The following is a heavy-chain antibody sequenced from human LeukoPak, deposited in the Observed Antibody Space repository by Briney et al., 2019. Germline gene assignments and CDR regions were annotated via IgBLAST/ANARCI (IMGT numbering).Heavy chain of an antibody. D-gene: IGHD3-10*01. CDR1: GFTFSDYW. J-gene: IGHJ3*02. CDR3: ARDPGSSGIGAFDI. CDR2: IKTDGSST. Sequence: GGSLRLSCAASGFTFSDYWMHWVRQVPGKGLVWVSRIKTDGSSTSYADSVKGRFTISRDNAKNTVYLQMNSLRAEDTAVYYCARDPGSSGIGAFDIWGQGTMVTVSS. V-gene: IGHV3-74*01.